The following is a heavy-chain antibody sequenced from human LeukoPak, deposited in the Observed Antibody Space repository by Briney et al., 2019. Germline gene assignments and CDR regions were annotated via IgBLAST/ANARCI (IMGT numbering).Heavy chain of an antibody. CDR1: GYTFTTYT. Sequence: GASVKVSCKASGYTFTTYTIHWVRQAPGQRLEWMGWINAVYGDTRYSQKFQGRVTITRDTSASTAYMELSSLRSEDTAVYYCGRSDSGSHFDYWGQGTLVTVSS. V-gene: IGHV1-3*01. J-gene: IGHJ4*02. CDR3: GRSDSGSHFDY. CDR2: INAVYGDT. D-gene: IGHD3-22*01.